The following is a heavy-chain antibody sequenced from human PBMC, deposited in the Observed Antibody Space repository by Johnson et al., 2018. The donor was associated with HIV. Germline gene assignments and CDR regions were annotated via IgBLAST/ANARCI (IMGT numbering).Heavy chain of an antibody. CDR3: ASRNRGGHYYYDSRTDAFDI. CDR2: IYSGGST. D-gene: IGHD3-22*01. Sequence: VQLVESGGGLVQPGGSLRLSCAASGFTVSSNYMSWVRQAPGKGLEWVSVIYSGGSTYYADSAKGRFTISSDNSKNTLYLQMNSRRGEDTAVYYCASRNRGGHYYYDSRTDAFDIWGQGTMVTVSS. J-gene: IGHJ3*02. V-gene: IGHV3-66*01. CDR1: GFTVSSNY.